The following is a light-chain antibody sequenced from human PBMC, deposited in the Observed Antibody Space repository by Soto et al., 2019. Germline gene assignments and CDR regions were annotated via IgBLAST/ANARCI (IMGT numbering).Light chain of an antibody. V-gene: IGLV2-14*03. J-gene: IGLJ1*01. Sequence: QSLLTQPASGSGSPGQSITTSCTGTSSDIGHYDYVSWYQQHPGKAPKLMIYHVTYRPSGVSNRYSGSKSGNSASLTISGLQADDEADYYCCSLTTSHTYVFGSGTKVTVL. CDR1: SSDIGHYDY. CDR2: HVT. CDR3: CSLTTSHTYV.